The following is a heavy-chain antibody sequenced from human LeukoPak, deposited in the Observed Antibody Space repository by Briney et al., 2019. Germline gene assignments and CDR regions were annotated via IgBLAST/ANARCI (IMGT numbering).Heavy chain of an antibody. Sequence: ASVKVSCKASGYTFTSYYMHWVRQAPGKGLEWMGGFDPEDGETIYAQKFQGRVTMTEDTSTDTAYMELSSLRSEDTAVYYCATRPWSGYHYYFDYWGQGTLVTVSS. CDR2: FDPEDGET. V-gene: IGHV1-24*01. D-gene: IGHD3-3*01. CDR3: ATRPWSGYHYYFDY. J-gene: IGHJ4*02. CDR1: GYTFTSYY.